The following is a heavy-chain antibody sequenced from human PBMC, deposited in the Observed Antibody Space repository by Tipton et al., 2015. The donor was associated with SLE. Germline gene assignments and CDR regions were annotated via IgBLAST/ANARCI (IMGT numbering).Heavy chain of an antibody. Sequence: TLSLTCTVSGGSIIGYYWSWIRQPAGKGPEWIGRIYTGGRTIHDPSLNSRVTMSLDTSKSQFSLTLTSVTAADTAVYYCARDWGGEALDFWGQGTLVTVSS. CDR1: GGSIIGYY. D-gene: IGHD2-21*01. V-gene: IGHV4-4*07. CDR2: IYTGGRT. CDR3: ARDWGGEALDF. J-gene: IGHJ4*02.